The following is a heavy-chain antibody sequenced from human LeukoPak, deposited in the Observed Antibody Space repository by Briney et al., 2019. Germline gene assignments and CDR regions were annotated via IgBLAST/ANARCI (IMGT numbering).Heavy chain of an antibody. CDR3: ARSVYGAVAGTKD. J-gene: IGHJ4*02. D-gene: IGHD6-19*01. CDR1: GFTFSSYW. Sequence: PGGSLRLSCAASGFTFSSYWMSWVRQAPGKGLEWVANIKQDGSEKYYVDSVKGRFTISRDNAENSLYLQMNSLRAEDTAVYYCARSVYGAVAGTKDWGQGTLVTVSS. CDR2: IKQDGSEK. V-gene: IGHV3-7*01.